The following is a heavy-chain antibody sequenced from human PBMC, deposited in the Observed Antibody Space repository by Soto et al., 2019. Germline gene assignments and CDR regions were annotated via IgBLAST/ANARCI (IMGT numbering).Heavy chain of an antibody. CDR1: GFTFNNYG. CDR2: IWNDGSNS. J-gene: IGHJ6*02. D-gene: IGHD6-13*01. CDR3: ARRQIAPPTRGAANARGGMDV. V-gene: IGHV3-33*01. Sequence: QVQLVESGGGVVQPGRSLRLSCAASGFTFNNYGMHWVRQAPGKGLEWLAVIWNDGSNSSYANSVKGRFTLSRDNSKNTLYLQMRRPRAEDTAVYYCARRQIAPPTRGAANARGGMDVWGQGTTVTVSS.